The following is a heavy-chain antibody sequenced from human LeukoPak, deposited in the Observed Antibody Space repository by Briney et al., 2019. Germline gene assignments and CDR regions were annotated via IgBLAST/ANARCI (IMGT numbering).Heavy chain of an antibody. CDR2: IYHSGST. V-gene: IGHV4-38-2*02. CDR1: GYSISSGYY. J-gene: IGHJ4*02. Sequence: SETLSLTCTVSGYSISSGYYWGWIRQPPGKGLEWIGSIYHSGSTYYNPSLKSRVTISVDTSKNQFSLKLSSVTAADTAVYYCARLRLEMAPIHFDYWGQGTLVTVSS. CDR3: ARLRLEMAPIHFDY. D-gene: IGHD5-24*01.